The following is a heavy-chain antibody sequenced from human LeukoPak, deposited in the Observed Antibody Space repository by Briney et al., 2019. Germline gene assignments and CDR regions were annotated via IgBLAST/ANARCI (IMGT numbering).Heavy chain of an antibody. CDR2: IYYSGST. CDR1: GGSIRSYY. Sequence: SETLSLTCSVSGGSIRSYYWSWIRQPPGKGLEWIGYIYYSGSTNYNPSLKSRVTISVDTSKNQFSLKLSSVIAADTAVYYCARDQGGHSYGFFDYWGQGTLVTVSS. D-gene: IGHD5-18*01. CDR3: ARDQGGHSYGFFDY. J-gene: IGHJ4*02. V-gene: IGHV4-59*01.